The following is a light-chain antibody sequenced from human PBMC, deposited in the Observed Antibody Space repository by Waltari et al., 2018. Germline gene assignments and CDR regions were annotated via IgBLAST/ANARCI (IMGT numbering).Light chain of an antibody. J-gene: IGKJ4*01. V-gene: IGKV1-33*01. Sequence: DIQMTESPSSLSASVGDRVTITCQASQDIRKNLNWCQQKPGKAPQVLIFDASNSQAAVPSRFSGSGSGTDFAFTLSSLQPEDIGTYYCQQYANRPLTFGGGTRVEIK. CDR3: QQYANRPLT. CDR1: QDIRKN. CDR2: DAS.